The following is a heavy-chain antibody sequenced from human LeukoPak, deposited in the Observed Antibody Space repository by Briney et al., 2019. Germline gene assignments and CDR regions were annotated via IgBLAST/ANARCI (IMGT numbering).Heavy chain of an antibody. CDR2: INPNSGDT. CDR3: ASLRLVDY. CDR1: GYSLTSYK. Sequence: GATVKVSWKKYGYSLTSYKTHWARPAPGQGLEWMGWINPNSGDTRYAHKFQDRVTMTRDTSVTTAYMELTRLTPDDTAVYYCASLRLVDYWGQGTLVTVSS. J-gene: IGHJ4*02. D-gene: IGHD6-19*01. V-gene: IGHV1-2*02.